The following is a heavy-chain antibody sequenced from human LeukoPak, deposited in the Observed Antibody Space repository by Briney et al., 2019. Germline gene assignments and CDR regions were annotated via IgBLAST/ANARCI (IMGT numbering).Heavy chain of an antibody. V-gene: IGHV3-21*04. D-gene: IGHD5-24*01. CDR2: ISSSSSYI. CDR3: ARGGGYYYFDY. CDR1: GFTFSSYS. Sequence: GGSLRLSCAASGFTFSSYSMNWVRQAPGKGLEWVSSISSSSSYIYYADSVKGRFTISRDNSKNTLYLQMNSLRAEDTAVYYCARGGGYYYFDYWGQGTLVTVSS. J-gene: IGHJ4*02.